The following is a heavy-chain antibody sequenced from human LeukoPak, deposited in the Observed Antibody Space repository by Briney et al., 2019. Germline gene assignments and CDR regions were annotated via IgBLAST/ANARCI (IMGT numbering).Heavy chain of an antibody. CDR2: IKQDGSET. CDR3: VRQMVGASFDY. CDR1: GFTFSSYE. J-gene: IGHJ4*02. V-gene: IGHV3-7*01. Sequence: GGSLRLSCAASGFTFSSYEMNWVRQAPGKGLEWVANIKQDGSETYYVDSVRGRFTFSRDNAENSVYLQMNSLRAEDTAIYYCVRQMVGASFDYWGQGTLVTVSS. D-gene: IGHD1-26*01.